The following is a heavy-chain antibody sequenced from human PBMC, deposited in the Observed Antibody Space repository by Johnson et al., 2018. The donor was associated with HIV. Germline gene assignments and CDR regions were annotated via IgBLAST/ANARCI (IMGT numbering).Heavy chain of an antibody. V-gene: IGHV3-33*06. J-gene: IGHJ3*01. D-gene: IGHD1-26*01. CDR3: AKGDTVVGAKYAFDF. CDR2: IWYDGSNK. Sequence: QMLLVESGGGVVQPGRSLRLSCAASGFTFSSYGMHWVRQAPGKGLEWVAVIWYDGSNKYYADSVKGRFTISRDNSKNTLYLQMNSLRAEDTAGYYCAKGDTVVGAKYAFDFWGQGTMVTVSS. CDR1: GFTFSSYG.